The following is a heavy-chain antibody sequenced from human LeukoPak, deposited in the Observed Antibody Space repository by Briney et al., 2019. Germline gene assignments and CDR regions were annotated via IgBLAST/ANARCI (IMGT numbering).Heavy chain of an antibody. CDR1: GVSFSTYY. CDR3: ARQLYGSDY. D-gene: IGHD4-17*01. CDR2: VNHSGYT. V-gene: IGHV4-34*01. J-gene: IGHJ4*02. Sequence: SETLSLTCDVSGVSFSTYYWSWIRQSPEKGLEWIGEVNHSGYTNYNPSLKGRVTISVDTSKNQFSLKLSSVTAADTAVYYCARQLYGSDYWGQGTLVTVSS.